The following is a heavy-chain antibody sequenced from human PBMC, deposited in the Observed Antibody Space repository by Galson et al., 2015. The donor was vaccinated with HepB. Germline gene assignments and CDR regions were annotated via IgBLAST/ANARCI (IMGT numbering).Heavy chain of an antibody. D-gene: IGHD3-22*01. J-gene: IGHJ6*02. CDR2: IDPSDFYT. V-gene: IGHV5-10-1*01. CDR3: ARQSKIVVPASYQHGMDV. Sequence: QSGAEVKKPGESLRISCKGSGYIFTTYWINWVRQMPGKGLEWMGRIDPSDFYTDYSPSFQGHVSISADKSVNTAFLYWSSLKASDTAIYYCARQSKIVVPASYQHGMDVWGQGTTVTVSS. CDR1: GYIFTTYW.